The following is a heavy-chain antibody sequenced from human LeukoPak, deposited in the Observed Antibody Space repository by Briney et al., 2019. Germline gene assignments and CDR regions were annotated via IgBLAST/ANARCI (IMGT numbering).Heavy chain of an antibody. CDR2: IYYSGST. Sequence: NPSETLSLTCTVSGGSISSYYWSWIRQPPGKGLEWIGYIYYSGSTNYNPSLKSRVTLSVDTSKNQFSLKLSSVTAADTAVYYCARYSGSYYQIYYFDYWGQGTLVTVSS. CDR1: GGSISSYY. V-gene: IGHV4-59*01. D-gene: IGHD1-26*01. CDR3: ARYSGSYYQIYYFDY. J-gene: IGHJ4*02.